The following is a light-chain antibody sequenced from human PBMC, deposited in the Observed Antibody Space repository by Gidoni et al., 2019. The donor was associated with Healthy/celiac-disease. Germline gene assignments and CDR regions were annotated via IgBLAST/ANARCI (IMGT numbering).Light chain of an antibody. J-gene: IGLJ1*01. Sequence: SVLTQPPPASGTPRQRVTISCSGSSSNIGSNYVYWYQQLPGTAPKLLIYRNNQRPSGVPDRFSGSKSGTSASLAISGLRSEDEADYYCAAWDDSLSGYVFGTGTKVTVL. CDR2: RNN. CDR1: SSNIGSNY. V-gene: IGLV1-47*01. CDR3: AAWDDSLSGYV.